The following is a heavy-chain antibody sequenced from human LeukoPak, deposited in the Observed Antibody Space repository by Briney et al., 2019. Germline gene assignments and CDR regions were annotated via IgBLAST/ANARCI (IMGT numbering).Heavy chain of an antibody. CDR3: ARHKFGSTSNWFDP. CDR2: IYYSGST. Sequence: ETLSLTCTVSGGSISSSSCYWGWIRQPPGKGLEWIGGIYYSGSTYYNPYLKSRVTISVDTSKNQFSLKLSSVTAADTAVYYCARHKFGSTSNWFDPWGQGTLVTLSS. D-gene: IGHD2-2*01. CDR1: GGSISSSSCY. J-gene: IGHJ5*02. V-gene: IGHV4-39*01.